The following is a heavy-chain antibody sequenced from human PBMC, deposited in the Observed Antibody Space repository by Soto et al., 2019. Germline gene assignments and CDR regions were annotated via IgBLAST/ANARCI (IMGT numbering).Heavy chain of an antibody. CDR1: GGTFSSYA. Sequence: VASVKVSCKASGGTFSSYAISWVRQAPGQGFEWMGGIIPIFGTANYAQKFQGRVTITADESTSTAYMELSSLRSEDTAVYYCASGRYFDWLSGYYGMDVWGQGTTVTVSS. D-gene: IGHD3-9*01. V-gene: IGHV1-69*13. CDR3: ASGRYFDWLSGYYGMDV. CDR2: IIPIFGTA. J-gene: IGHJ6*02.